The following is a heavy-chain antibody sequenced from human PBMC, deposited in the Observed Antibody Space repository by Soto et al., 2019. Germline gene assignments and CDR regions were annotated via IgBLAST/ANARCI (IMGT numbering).Heavy chain of an antibody. D-gene: IGHD3-22*01. J-gene: IGHJ4*02. CDR1: GFSVSDNY. CDR3: AREQNYFYDTTGYYMGLFDS. CDR2: IYTGGGT. V-gene: IGHV3-53*01. Sequence: TGGSLRLSCAASGFSVSDNYMSWVRQAPGKGLEWVSLIYTGGGTYFADSVRGRFSLSRDTSKNTLYLQMNSLTAEDTAVYYCAREQNYFYDTTGYYMGLFDSWGQGTLVTVSS.